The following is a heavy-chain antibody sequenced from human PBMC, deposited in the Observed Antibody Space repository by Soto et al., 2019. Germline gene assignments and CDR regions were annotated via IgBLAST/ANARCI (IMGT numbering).Heavy chain of an antibody. D-gene: IGHD6-13*01. J-gene: IGHJ6*02. CDR3: ARHGYSSSWYMYYYYYGMDV. CDR1: GGSISSSSYY. CDR2: IYYSGST. V-gene: IGHV4-39*01. Sequence: SETLSRTCNLSGGSISSSSYYWGWIRQPPGKGLEWIGSIYYSGSTYYNPSLKSRVTISVGTSKNKFSLKLSSVTAADTAVYYCARHGYSSSWYMYYYYYGMDVWGQGTTVT.